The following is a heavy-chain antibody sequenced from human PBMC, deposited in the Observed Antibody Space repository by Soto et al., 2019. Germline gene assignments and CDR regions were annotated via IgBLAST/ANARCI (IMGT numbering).Heavy chain of an antibody. CDR1: GFTVSSNY. CDR3: ARDPEGYCSSTSCYAA. V-gene: IGHV3-66*01. J-gene: IGHJ5*02. Sequence: GGSLRLSCAASGFTVSSNYMSWVRQAPGKGLEWVSVIYSGGSTYYADSVKGRFTISRDNSKNTLHLQMNSLRAEDTAVYYCARDPEGYCSSTSCYAAWGQGTLVTVSS. CDR2: IYSGGST. D-gene: IGHD2-2*01.